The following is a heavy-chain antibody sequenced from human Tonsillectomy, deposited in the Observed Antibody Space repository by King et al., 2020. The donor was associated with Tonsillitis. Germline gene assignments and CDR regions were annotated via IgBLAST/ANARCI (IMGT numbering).Heavy chain of an antibody. J-gene: IGHJ5*02. V-gene: IGHV4-4*07. CDR1: GGSISSYY. Sequence: QLQESGPGLVKPSETLSLTCTVSGGSISSYYWSWIRQPAGKGREWIGRIYTSGSTNYNPSLKSRATMSVDTSKNQFSLKLSSVTAADTAVYYCAREFVWFGELSLKQNWFDPCGQGTLVTVSS. CDR3: AREFVWFGELSLKQNWFDP. CDR2: IYTSGST. D-gene: IGHD3-10*01.